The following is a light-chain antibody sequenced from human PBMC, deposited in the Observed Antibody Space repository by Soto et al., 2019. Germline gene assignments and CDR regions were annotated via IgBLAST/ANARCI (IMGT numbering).Light chain of an antibody. Sequence: QSVLTQPPSASGTPGQRVTISCSGTSSNIGSNTVNWYQQLPGTAPKLLIYSNNKRPSGVPDRFSGSKSGTSASLAISGLQSEDEDDHYCSAWDDSLNGPVFGGGTKLTVL. CDR3: SAWDDSLNGPV. CDR2: SNN. CDR1: SSNIGSNT. J-gene: IGLJ3*02. V-gene: IGLV1-44*01.